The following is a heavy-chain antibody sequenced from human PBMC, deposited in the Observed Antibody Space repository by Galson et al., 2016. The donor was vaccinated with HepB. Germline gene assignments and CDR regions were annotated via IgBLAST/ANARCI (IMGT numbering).Heavy chain of an antibody. CDR2: IYWTDDK. J-gene: IGHJ6*02. Sequence: PALVKPTQTLTLTCTFSGFSLNTSGVGVGWIRQPPGKALEWLGLIYWTDDKRYSPSVKSSLTITKDTSKNQVVLTMTNMDPVDTATYYCARQQQLASYYYGMDVWGQGTTVTVSS. CDR1: GFSLNTSGVG. D-gene: IGHD6-13*01. V-gene: IGHV2-5*01. CDR3: ARQQQLASYYYGMDV.